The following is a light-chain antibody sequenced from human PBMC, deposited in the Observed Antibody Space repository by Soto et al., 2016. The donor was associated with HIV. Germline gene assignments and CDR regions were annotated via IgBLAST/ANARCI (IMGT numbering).Light chain of an antibody. CDR3: NSRDSSGNHVI. CDR1: SLRSYY. J-gene: IGLJ2*01. Sequence: SSELTQDPAVSVALGQTVSITCQGDSLRSYYANWYQHKPGQAPVLVIYGKNNRPSGIPDRFSGSSSGNTASLTITGAQAEDEADYYCNSRDSSGNHVIFGGGTKLTV. V-gene: IGLV3-19*01. CDR2: GKN.